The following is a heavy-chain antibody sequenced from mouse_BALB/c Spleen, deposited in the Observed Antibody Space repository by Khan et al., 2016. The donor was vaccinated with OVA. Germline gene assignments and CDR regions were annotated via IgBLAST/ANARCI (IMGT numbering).Heavy chain of an antibody. V-gene: IGHV1S135*01. CDR1: AYSFTTSY. J-gene: IGHJ4*01. CDR2: IDPFNGTT. Sequence: EVQLQESGPELMKPGASVKISCKASAYSFTTSYMHWVKQSHGESLEWIGCIDPFNGTTTYNQKFKGKATLTVDKSSNTAYMHLSNLKSEDSAVYYCARRTLDYWGQGTSVTVSS. CDR3: ARRTLDY.